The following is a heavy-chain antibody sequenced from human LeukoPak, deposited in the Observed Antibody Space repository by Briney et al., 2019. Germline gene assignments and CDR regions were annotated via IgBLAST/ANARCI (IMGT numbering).Heavy chain of an antibody. CDR3: ARASWIQLWYDY. V-gene: IGHV4-59*12. J-gene: IGHJ4*02. D-gene: IGHD5-18*01. Sequence: SETLSLTCTVSGGSISSYYWSWIRQPPGKGLEWIGYIYYSGSTNYNPSLKSRVTISVDTSKNQFSLKLSSVTAADTAVYYCARASWIQLWYDYWGQGTLVTVSS. CDR1: GGSISSYY. CDR2: IYYSGST.